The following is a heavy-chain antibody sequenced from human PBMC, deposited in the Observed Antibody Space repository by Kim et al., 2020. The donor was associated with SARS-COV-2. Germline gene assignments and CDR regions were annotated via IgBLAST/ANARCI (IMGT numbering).Heavy chain of an antibody. D-gene: IGHD2-15*01. V-gene: IGHV3-30*07. CDR3: TREHCSGGSCFGMDV. J-gene: IGHJ6*02. Sequence: DPVERRFHIPRDNSKNTVYLQMSRVRAEDTAVYYCTREHCSGGSCFGMDVWGQGTTVTVSS.